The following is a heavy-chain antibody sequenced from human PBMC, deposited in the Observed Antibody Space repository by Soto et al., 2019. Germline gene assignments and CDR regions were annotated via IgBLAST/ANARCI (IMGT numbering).Heavy chain of an antibody. CDR1: GFTFSSYS. J-gene: IGHJ4*02. CDR3: AGPWELLGSDFDY. D-gene: IGHD1-26*01. V-gene: IGHV3-21*01. CDR2: ISSSSSYI. Sequence: EVQLVESGGGLVQPGRSLRLSCAASGFTFSSYSMNWVRQAPGKGLEWVSSISSSSSYIYYADSVKGRFTISRDNAKNSLYLQMNSLRAEDTAVYYCAGPWELLGSDFDYWGQGTLVTVSS.